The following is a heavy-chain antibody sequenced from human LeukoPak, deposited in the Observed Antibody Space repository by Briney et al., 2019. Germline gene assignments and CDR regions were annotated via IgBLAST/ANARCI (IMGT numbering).Heavy chain of an antibody. Sequence: SETLSLTCAVCGGSFSGYYWSWIRQPPGKGLEWIGEINHSGRTNYNPSLKGRVTISVDTSKNQFSLKLSSVTAADTAVYYCAGYYDILTGRPFDYWGQGTLVTVSS. CDR1: GGSFSGYY. CDR3: AGYYDILTGRPFDY. D-gene: IGHD3-9*01. CDR2: INHSGRT. J-gene: IGHJ4*02. V-gene: IGHV4-34*01.